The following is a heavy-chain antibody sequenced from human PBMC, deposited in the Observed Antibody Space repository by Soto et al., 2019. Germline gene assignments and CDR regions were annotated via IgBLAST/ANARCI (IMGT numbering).Heavy chain of an antibody. CDR3: ARAPAVGFDY. V-gene: IGHV2-70*04. J-gene: IGHJ4*02. CDR2: IDWDDDE. Sequence: GPTLVNPTQTLTLTCTFSGFSLKTYGMRASWIRQPPGKALEWLARIDWDDDEFYSTSLKTRLSISKDTSKNQVVLTMTNMDPVDTATYYCARAPAVGFDYWGQGTLVTVSS. D-gene: IGHD6-19*01. CDR1: GFSLKTYGMR.